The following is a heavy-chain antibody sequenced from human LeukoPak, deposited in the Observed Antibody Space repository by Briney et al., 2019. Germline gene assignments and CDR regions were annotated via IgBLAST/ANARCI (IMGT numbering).Heavy chain of an antibody. J-gene: IGHJ4*02. Sequence: PGGSLRLSCAASGFTFDDYAMQWVRQPPGKGLEWVSLISGDGGSTYYADSVKGRFTVARDNSKNPLYLQMNSLRTEDTALYYCAKDISRNFVVVPAADYWGQGTLVTVSS. CDR1: GFTFDDYA. CDR2: ISGDGGST. D-gene: IGHD2-2*01. V-gene: IGHV3-43*02. CDR3: AKDISRNFVVVPAADY.